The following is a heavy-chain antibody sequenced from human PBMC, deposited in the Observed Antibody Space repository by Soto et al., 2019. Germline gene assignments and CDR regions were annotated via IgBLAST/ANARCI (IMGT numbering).Heavy chain of an antibody. CDR1: GGSISSSSYY. D-gene: IGHD2-21*02. CDR3: ARHGHPPYCGGDCYPNWFDP. CDR2: IYYSGST. Sequence: SETLSLTCTVSGGSISSSSYYWGWIRQPPGKGLEWIGSIYYSGSTYYNPSLKSRVTISVDTSKNQFSLKLSSVTAADTAVYYCARHGHPPYCGGDCYPNWFDPWGQGTLVTVSS. J-gene: IGHJ5*02. V-gene: IGHV4-39*01.